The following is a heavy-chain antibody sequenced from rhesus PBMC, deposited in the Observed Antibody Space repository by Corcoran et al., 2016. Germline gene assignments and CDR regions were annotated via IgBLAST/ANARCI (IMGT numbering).Heavy chain of an antibody. V-gene: IGHV2-1*01. J-gene: IGHJ4*01. D-gene: IGHD3S6*01. CDR3: ARKTALGFDY. CDR1: GFSLRTSGMG. Sequence: QVPLKESGPALVKPTQTLTLTCTFSGFSLRTSGMGVGWIRQPSRKTLEWLAHIYWDDDKRYSTSRKSRLTISKDTSKNQVVLTMTNMDPVDTATYYCARKTALGFDYGGQGVLVTVSS. CDR2: IYWDDDK.